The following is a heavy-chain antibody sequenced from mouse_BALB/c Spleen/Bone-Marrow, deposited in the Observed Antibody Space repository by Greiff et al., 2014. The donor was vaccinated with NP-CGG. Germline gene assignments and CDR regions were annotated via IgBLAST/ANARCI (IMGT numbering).Heavy chain of an antibody. CDR1: GYTFTDYY. CDR3: ARPPYYGNYVDY. CDR2: VNPYNGGT. J-gene: IGHJ2*01. D-gene: IGHD2-10*01. Sequence: VQLKQSGPELVKPGASVKMSCKASGYTFTDYYMDWVKQSHGESFEWIGRVNPYNGGTSYNQKFKGKATLTVDKSSSTAYTELNSLTSEDSAVYYCARPPYYGNYVDYWGQGTTLTVSS. V-gene: IGHV1-19*01.